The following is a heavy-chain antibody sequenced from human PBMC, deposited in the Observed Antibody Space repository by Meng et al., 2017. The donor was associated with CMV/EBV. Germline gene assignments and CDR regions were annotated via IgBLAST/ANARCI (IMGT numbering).Heavy chain of an antibody. V-gene: IGHV3-48*04. Sequence: GESLKISCAASGFTFSSYSMNWVRQAPGKGLEWVSYISSSSSTIYYADSVKGRFTISRDNAKNSLYLQMNSLRAEDTAVYYCARDSPGRYCSGGSCYYYYYGMAVWGQGTTVTVS. CDR2: ISSSSSTI. D-gene: IGHD2-15*01. CDR3: ARDSPGRYCSGGSCYYYYYGMAV. J-gene: IGHJ6*02. CDR1: GFTFSSYS.